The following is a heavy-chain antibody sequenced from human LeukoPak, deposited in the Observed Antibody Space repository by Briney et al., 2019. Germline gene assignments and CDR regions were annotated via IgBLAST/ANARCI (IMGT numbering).Heavy chain of an antibody. CDR1: GFTFSSYA. CDR2: ISGSGGST. Sequence: GGSLRLSCAASGFTFSSYAMSWVRQAPGKGLEWVSAISGSGGSTYYADSVKGRFTISRDNSKNTLYLQMNSLRAEDTAVYYCAKDRAGVKYYDFWSGYSYYFDYWGQGTLVTVSS. CDR3: AKDRAGVKYYDFWSGYSYYFDY. V-gene: IGHV3-23*01. J-gene: IGHJ4*02. D-gene: IGHD3-3*01.